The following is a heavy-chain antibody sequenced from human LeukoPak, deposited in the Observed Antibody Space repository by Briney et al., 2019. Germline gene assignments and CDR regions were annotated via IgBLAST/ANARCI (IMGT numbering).Heavy chain of an antibody. V-gene: IGHV1-2*02. CDR1: GYTFTGYY. J-gene: IGHJ3*02. CDR2: INPNSGGT. Sequence: ASVKVSCKASGYTFTGYYMHWVRQAPGQELEWMGWINPNSGGTNYAQKFQGRVTMTRDTSISTAYMELSRLRSDDTAVYYCAREEVYCSGGSCYPGGFDIWGQGTLVTVSS. CDR3: AREEVYCSGGSCYPGGFDI. D-gene: IGHD2-15*01.